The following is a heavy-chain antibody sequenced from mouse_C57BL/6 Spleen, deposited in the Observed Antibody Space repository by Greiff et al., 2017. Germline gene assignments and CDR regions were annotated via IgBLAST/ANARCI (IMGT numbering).Heavy chain of an antibody. CDR2: IYPGDGDT. CDR1: GYAFSSSW. J-gene: IGHJ2*01. V-gene: IGHV1-82*01. Sequence: VQLVESGPELVKPGASVKISCTASGYAFSSSWMNWVQQRPGKGLEWIGRIYPGDGDTNYNGKFKGKATLTADKSSSTAYMQLSSLTSEDSAVYFCAREGSLFDYWGQGTTRTVSS. CDR3: AREGSLFDY.